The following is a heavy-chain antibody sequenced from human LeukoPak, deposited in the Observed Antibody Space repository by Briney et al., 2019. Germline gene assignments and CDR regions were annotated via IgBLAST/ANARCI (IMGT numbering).Heavy chain of an antibody. D-gene: IGHD2-15*01. V-gene: IGHV3-48*01. CDR2: ISSSSSTI. CDR3: ARKAVVHYYYYMDV. J-gene: IGHJ6*03. CDR1: GFTFSSYS. Sequence: GRSLRLSCAASGFTFSSYSMNWVRQAPGKGLEWVSYISSSSSTIYYADSVKGRFTIYRDNAKNSLYLQMNSLRAEDTAVYYCARKAVVHYYYYMDVWGKGTTVTVSS.